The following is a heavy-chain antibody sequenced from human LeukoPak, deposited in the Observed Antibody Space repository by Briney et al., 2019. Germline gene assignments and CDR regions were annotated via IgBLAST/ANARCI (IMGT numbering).Heavy chain of an antibody. J-gene: IGHJ4*02. CDR2: IIPIFGTA. Sequence: ASVKVSCKASGGTFSSYAISWVRQAPGQGLEWMGRIIPIFGTANYAQKFQGRVTITTDESTSTAYMELSSLRSEDTAVYYCARAAELLGLQFDHWGQGTLVTVSS. CDR1: GGTFSSYA. CDR3: ARAAELLGLQFDH. D-gene: IGHD1-26*01. V-gene: IGHV1-69*05.